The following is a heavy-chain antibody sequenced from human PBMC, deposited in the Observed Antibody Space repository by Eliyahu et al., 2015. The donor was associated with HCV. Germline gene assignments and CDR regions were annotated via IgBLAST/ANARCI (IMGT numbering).Heavy chain of an antibody. CDR3: AKGWGSAWFLIDY. D-gene: IGHD6-19*01. J-gene: IGHJ4*02. V-gene: IGHV3-23*01. Sequence: RFTISRDNSKNTLYLQMNSLRAEDTAVYFCAKGWGSAWFLIDYWGQGILVTVSS.